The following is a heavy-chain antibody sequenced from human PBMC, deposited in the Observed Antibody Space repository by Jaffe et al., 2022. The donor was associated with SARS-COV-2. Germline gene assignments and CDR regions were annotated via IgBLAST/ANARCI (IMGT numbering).Heavy chain of an antibody. CDR2: IKSKAAGGTI. Sequence: EVQLVESGGGLVKPGGSLRLSCAASGFTFIDAWMSWVRQAPGKGLEWVGRIKSKAAGGTIDYAAPVKGRFTISRDDSQNTLSLQMNSLKTEDTAVYYCTWDHYYDSSGYYYVSDYWGQGTLVTVSS. CDR1: GFTFIDAW. V-gene: IGHV3-15*01. D-gene: IGHD3-22*01. CDR3: TWDHYYDSSGYYYVSDY. J-gene: IGHJ4*02.